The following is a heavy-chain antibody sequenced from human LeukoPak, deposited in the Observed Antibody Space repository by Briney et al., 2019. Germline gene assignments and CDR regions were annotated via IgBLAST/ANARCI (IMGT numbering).Heavy chain of an antibody. Sequence: PGGSLRLSCAASGFTFSSYWMSWVRQAPGKGLEWVANIKQDGSEKYYVDSVKGRFTISRDNAKNSLYLQMNSLRAEDKAVYYCAREDYYYDSSGYWRPFDYWGQGTLVTVSS. CDR3: AREDYYYDSSGYWRPFDY. J-gene: IGHJ4*02. V-gene: IGHV3-7*01. CDR2: IKQDGSEK. D-gene: IGHD3-22*01. CDR1: GFTFSSYW.